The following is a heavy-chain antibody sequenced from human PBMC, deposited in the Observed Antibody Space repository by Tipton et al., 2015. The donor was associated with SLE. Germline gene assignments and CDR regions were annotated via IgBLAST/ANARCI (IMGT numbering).Heavy chain of an antibody. Sequence: QLVQSGGVVVQPGGSLRLSCAASGFTFDDYAMHWVRQAPGKGLEWVSLISWDGGSTYYADSVKGRFTISRDNAKNSLYLQMNSLRAEDAAVYYCARDGSVVPTGYWGQGTLVTVSS. J-gene: IGHJ4*02. CDR2: ISWDGGST. CDR3: ARDGSVVPTGY. D-gene: IGHD2-2*01. CDR1: GFTFDDYA. V-gene: IGHV3-43D*03.